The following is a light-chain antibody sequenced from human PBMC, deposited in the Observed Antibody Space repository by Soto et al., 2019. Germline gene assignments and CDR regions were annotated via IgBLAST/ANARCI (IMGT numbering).Light chain of an antibody. CDR2: GAS. J-gene: IGKJ1*01. CDR3: QQQSSEWT. CDR1: QSVSSNY. Sequence: EIVFTQSRGTLSLSPGERASLSCRGSQSVSSNYLAWYQQXPXXAPRLLIYGASNRATGIPDRFSGSGSGTAFKLTISRLEPEDFAVYYCQQQSSEWTFGQATKVDI. V-gene: IGKV3-20*01.